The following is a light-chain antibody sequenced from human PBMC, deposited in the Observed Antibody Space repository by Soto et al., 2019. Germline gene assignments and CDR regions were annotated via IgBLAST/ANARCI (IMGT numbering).Light chain of an antibody. CDR3: QKYNMAPFT. Sequence: DIQMTQSPSSLSASVGDRVTITCRASEGISNFLAWYQQRPGKVPKLLLYGASTLQAGVPSRFSGSGSGTDFTLTISSLQPEDVASYYCQKYNMAPFTFGPGTKVDI. J-gene: IGKJ3*01. CDR1: EGISNF. V-gene: IGKV1-27*01. CDR2: GAS.